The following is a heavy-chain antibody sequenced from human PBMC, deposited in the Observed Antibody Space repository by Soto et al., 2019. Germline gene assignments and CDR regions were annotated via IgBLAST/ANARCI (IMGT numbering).Heavy chain of an antibody. D-gene: IGHD3-9*01. CDR3: ARDRYDILTGHYMYYFDY. V-gene: IGHV4-39*02. CDR1: GGSIDRSNYY. Sequence: SETLSLTCTVSGGSIDRSNYYWDWIRQPPGKGPEWIGTTYYNGNAYYNPSLKSRVTMSVDTSKNQFSLKLISVTAADTAVYYCARDRYDILTGHYMYYFDYWGQGTLVTVSS. J-gene: IGHJ4*02. CDR2: TYYNGNA.